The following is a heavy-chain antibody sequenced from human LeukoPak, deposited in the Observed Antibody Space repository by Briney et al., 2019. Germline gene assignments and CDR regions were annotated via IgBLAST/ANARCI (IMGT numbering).Heavy chain of an antibody. CDR1: RFTFYDYG. CDR3: ARGFRNGPFDC. CDR2: INRNGDST. Sequence: GSLRLSCEASRFTFYDYGMSAVRELPRSGLWWDSGINRNGDSTDYAGSVKGRFTISRDNAKNSHFLQMNSLRVEDTALYYCARGFRNGPFDCWGQGTLVTVSS. D-gene: IGHD2-8*01. J-gene: IGHJ4*02. V-gene: IGHV3-20*04.